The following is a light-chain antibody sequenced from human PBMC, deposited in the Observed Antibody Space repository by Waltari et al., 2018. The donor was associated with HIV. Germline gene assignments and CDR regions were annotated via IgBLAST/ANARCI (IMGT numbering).Light chain of an antibody. J-gene: IGKJ5*01. CDR3: QERGNWPPVT. V-gene: IGKV3-11*01. Sequence: EVVLTQSPSTLSLSQGERATLSCRASQNIGTYLAWYQQKPGQAPRPLNYDASTRDSGIPWRFSGSGTGTDFTLTISSLEAEDVAVKYCQERGNWPPVTFGQGTRLEI. CDR1: QNIGTY. CDR2: DAS.